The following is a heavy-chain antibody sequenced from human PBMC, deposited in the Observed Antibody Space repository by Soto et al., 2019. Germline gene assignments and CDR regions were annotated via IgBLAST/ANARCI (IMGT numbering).Heavy chain of an antibody. CDR3: ARHLVVAGTTYNWFDL. V-gene: IGHV4-39*01. J-gene: IGHJ5*02. CDR2: IFYGERS. Sequence: SETLSLTCTVSGGSISSSTNYWGWIRPLPGKGLEWIGSIFYGERSYYNPAPRSRVAIYIDPSKNLFSLKLSSVTAADTGVYYCARHLVVAGTTYNWFDLWGQGTLVTVSS. CDR1: GGSISSSTNY. D-gene: IGHD2-15*01.